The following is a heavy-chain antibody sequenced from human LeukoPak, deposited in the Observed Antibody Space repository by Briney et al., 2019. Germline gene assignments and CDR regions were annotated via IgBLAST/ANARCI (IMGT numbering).Heavy chain of an antibody. CDR2: IIPIFGTA. Sequence: AASVKVSCKASGGTFSSYAISWVRQAPGQGLEWMGRIIPIFGTANYAQKFQGKVTITTDESTSTAYMELSSLRSEDTAVYYCARDGDYDSSEYYFDYWGQGTLVTVSS. V-gene: IGHV1-69*05. J-gene: IGHJ4*02. CDR3: ARDGDYDSSEYYFDY. CDR1: GGTFSSYA. D-gene: IGHD3-22*01.